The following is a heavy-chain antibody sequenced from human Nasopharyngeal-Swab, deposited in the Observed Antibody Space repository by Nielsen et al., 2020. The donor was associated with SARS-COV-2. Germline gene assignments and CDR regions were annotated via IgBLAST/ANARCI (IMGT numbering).Heavy chain of an antibody. V-gene: IGHV1-24*01. CDR1: GYSLTDLG. Sequence: ASVKVSCKISGYSLTDLGMHWVRRGPGEGPEWMGGFDPQEGKTIYAEKFQGRVTMTEDTDTHTAYMEVSSLRSGDTAVYYCAATVLPRLQGTAPHFDYWGQGTHVTVSS. CDR2: FDPQEGKT. D-gene: IGHD1-1*01. J-gene: IGHJ4*02. CDR3: AATVLPRLQGTAPHFDY.